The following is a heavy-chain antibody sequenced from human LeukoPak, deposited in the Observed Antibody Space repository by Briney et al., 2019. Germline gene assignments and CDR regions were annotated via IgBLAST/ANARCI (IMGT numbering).Heavy chain of an antibody. V-gene: IGHV4-59*11. CDR1: GGPISSHY. D-gene: IGHD3-10*01. CDR2: IYYSGST. CDR3: ARVKRMVRGVSRYMDV. Sequence: SETLSLTCTVSGGPISSHYWSWIRQPPGKGLEWIGYIYYSGSTNYNPSLKSRVTISVDTSKNQFSLKLSSVTAADTAVYYCARVKRMVRGVSRYMDVWGKGTTVTVSS. J-gene: IGHJ6*03.